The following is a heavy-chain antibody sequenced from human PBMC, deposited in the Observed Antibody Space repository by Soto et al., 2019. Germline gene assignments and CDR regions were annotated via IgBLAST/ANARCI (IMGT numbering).Heavy chain of an antibody. V-gene: IGHV4-59*01. CDR1: GGSISSYY. CDR3: ARDRRYGSGDFDY. D-gene: IGHD5-18*01. J-gene: IGHJ4*02. CDR2: IYYSGST. Sequence: QVQLQESGPGLVKPSETLSLTCTVSGGSISSYYWSWIRQPPGKGLEWIGYIYYSGSTNYNPSLKSRVTISVDTTRNQFSLKLRSVTAADTAVYYCARDRRYGSGDFDYWGQGTLVTVSS.